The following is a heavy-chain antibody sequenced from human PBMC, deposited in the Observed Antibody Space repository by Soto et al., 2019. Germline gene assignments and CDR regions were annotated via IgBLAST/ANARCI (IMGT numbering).Heavy chain of an antibody. D-gene: IGHD3-10*01. J-gene: IGHJ4*02. V-gene: IGHV3-53*01. Sequence: GGSLRLSCAGSGFSVSRSYMNWVRQAPGKGLEWLSIIYSGVSTKYADSVKDRFTISRDTSKNTGYLHMDRLRAEDTAVYYCARDSPEYGTGSPLESWGQGTLVTVSS. CDR2: IYSGVST. CDR1: GFSVSRSY. CDR3: ARDSPEYGTGSPLES.